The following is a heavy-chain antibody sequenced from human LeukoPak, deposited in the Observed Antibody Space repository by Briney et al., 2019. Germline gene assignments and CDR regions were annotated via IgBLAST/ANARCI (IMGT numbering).Heavy chain of an antibody. D-gene: IGHD2-2*03. Sequence: TGGSLRLSCAASGFTFSSYAMSWVRQAPGKGLEWVSGISGSGPYTFYTDSVKGRFTISRDSSKSTLYLQMNSLRAEDTALYYCAKHGYCSGISCFFDFWGQGTLVTVSS. CDR3: AKHGYCSGISCFFDF. V-gene: IGHV3-23*01. CDR1: GFTFSSYA. CDR2: ISGSGPYT. J-gene: IGHJ4*02.